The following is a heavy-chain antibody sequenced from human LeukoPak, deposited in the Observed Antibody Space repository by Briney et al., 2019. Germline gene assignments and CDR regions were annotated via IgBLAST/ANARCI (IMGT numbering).Heavy chain of an antibody. CDR2: ISSSSSYK. D-gene: IGHD3-9*01. J-gene: IGHJ4*02. Sequence: GRSLRLSCAASGFTFSSYAMHWVRQAPGKGLEWVSSISSSSSYKYYADSVKGRFTISRDNAKNSLFLQMNSLRAEDTAVYYCARDRPTLTGYYPFDYWGQGTLVTVSS. V-gene: IGHV3-21*01. CDR3: ARDRPTLTGYYPFDY. CDR1: GFTFSSYA.